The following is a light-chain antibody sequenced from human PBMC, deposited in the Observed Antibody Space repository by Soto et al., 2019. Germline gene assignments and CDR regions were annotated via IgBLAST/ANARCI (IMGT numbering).Light chain of an antibody. CDR2: YDD. V-gene: IGLV1-36*01. J-gene: IGLJ3*02. Sequence: QSVLTQPPSVSDAPRQRVTISCSGSSANVGDNAVNWYQQLPGKAPKLLIYYDDLRPSGVSDRLSGSKSGTSASLAISGLQSEDEADYYCASWDDSLKGWVFGGGTKLTVL. CDR1: SANVGDNA. CDR3: ASWDDSLKGWV.